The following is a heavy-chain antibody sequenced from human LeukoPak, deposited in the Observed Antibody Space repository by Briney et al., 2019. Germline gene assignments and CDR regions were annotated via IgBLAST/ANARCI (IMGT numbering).Heavy chain of an antibody. Sequence: GGSLRLSCAASGFTFDDYAMHWVRQAPGKGLEWVSGISWNSGSIGYADSVKGRFTISRDNAENSLYLQMNSLRAEDTALYYCAKGLGTRTFDYWGQGTLVTVSS. CDR2: ISWNSGSI. D-gene: IGHD7-27*01. CDR3: AKGLGTRTFDY. J-gene: IGHJ4*02. CDR1: GFTFDDYA. V-gene: IGHV3-9*01.